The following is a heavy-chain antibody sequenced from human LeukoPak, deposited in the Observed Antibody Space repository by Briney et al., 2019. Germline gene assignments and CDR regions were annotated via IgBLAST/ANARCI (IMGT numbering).Heavy chain of an antibody. Sequence: GGSLRLSCAASGFTFSNYYMSWVRQAPGKGLEWVATIKADGSEKYYVDSVKGRFTISRDSAQNSLYLQMNSLRAEDTAVYFCARGGGLDVWGQGATVTVSS. CDR2: IKADGSEK. CDR1: GFTFSNYY. D-gene: IGHD3-16*01. V-gene: IGHV3-7*03. J-gene: IGHJ6*02. CDR3: ARGGGLDV.